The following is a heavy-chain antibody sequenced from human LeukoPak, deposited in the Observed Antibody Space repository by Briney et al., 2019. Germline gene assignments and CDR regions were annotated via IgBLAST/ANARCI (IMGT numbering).Heavy chain of an antibody. D-gene: IGHD3-22*01. V-gene: IGHV1-46*01. Sequence: ASVKVSCKASGYTFTSYYMHWVRQAPGQGLEWMGIINPSGGSTSYAQKFQGRVTMTRDTSTSTVYMELSSLRSEDTAVYYCARAGRDYYDSSGYYRVGSFALDYWGQGTLVTVSS. CDR2: INPSGGST. CDR1: GYTFTSYY. CDR3: ARAGRDYYDSSGYYRVGSFALDY. J-gene: IGHJ4*02.